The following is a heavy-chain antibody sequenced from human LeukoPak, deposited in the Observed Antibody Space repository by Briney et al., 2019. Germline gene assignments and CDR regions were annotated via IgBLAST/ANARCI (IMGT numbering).Heavy chain of an antibody. CDR3: AREYYYDSSGYECFDY. Sequence: GRSLRLSCAASGFTFSSYAMHWVRQAPSKGLEWVAVISYDGSNKYYADSVKGRFTISRDNSKNTLYLQMNSLRAEDTAVYYCAREYYYDSSGYECFDYWGQGTLVTVSS. V-gene: IGHV3-30-3*01. J-gene: IGHJ4*02. D-gene: IGHD3-22*01. CDR2: ISYDGSNK. CDR1: GFTFSSYA.